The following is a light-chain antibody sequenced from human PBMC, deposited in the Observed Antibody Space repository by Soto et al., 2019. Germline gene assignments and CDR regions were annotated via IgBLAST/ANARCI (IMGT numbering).Light chain of an antibody. CDR1: QSVYSTY. CDR2: ATS. V-gene: IGKV3-20*01. CDR3: QQYGSSTRE. Sequence: EVVLTQCPGTLSLSPGETPTLSCRAIQSVYSTYLAWYQQKPAQSPRLLISATSTRAAGIPDRFSGSGSGTDFTLTISRLEPEDFAVYYCQQYGSSTREFGQGTKVDI. J-gene: IGKJ1*01.